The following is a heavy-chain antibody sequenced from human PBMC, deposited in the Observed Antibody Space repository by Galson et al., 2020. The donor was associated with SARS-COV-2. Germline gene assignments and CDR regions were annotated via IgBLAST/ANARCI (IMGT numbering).Heavy chain of an antibody. CDR1: GYSFPHYW. V-gene: IGHV5-51*01. D-gene: IGHD3-22*01. CDR2: IYPGDSDT. J-gene: IGHJ3*02. Sequence: GESLKISCKASGYSFPHYWIAWVRQMPGKGLEWMGIIYPGDSDTRYSPSFQGQVTISADNSITTAYLQWSSLEPSATAMYYCARGGGAENDYDRSAYYLLYAFDIWGQGTTVTVAS. CDR3: ARGGGAENDYDRSAYYLLYAFDI.